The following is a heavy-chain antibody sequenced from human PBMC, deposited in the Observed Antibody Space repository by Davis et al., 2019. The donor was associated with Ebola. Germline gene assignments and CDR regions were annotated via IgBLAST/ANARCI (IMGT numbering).Heavy chain of an antibody. CDR1: GGTFSSYA. CDR3: ARGRYDILTAYYYYYYGMDV. CDR2: IIPIFGTA. D-gene: IGHD3-9*01. J-gene: IGHJ6*02. Sequence: AASVKVSCKASGGTFSSYAISWVRQAPGQGLEWVGGIIPIFGTANYAQKFQGRVTITADESTSTAYMELSSLRSEDTAVYYCARGRYDILTAYYYYYYGMDVWGQGTTVTVSS. V-gene: IGHV1-69*13.